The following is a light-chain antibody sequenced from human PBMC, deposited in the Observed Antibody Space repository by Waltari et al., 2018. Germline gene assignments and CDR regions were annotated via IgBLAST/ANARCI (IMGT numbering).Light chain of an antibody. J-gene: IGKJ2*01. CDR3: MQALQTPYT. Sequence: DIVRTQSPLSMPVTRGERASTSCRSSQSLLHNNGYNYLDWYLQKPGQSPQLLIYLGSNRASGVPDRFSGSGSGTDFTLKINRVEAEDVGVYYCMQALQTPYTVGQGTKLEI. CDR1: QSLLHNNGYNY. CDR2: LGS. V-gene: IGKV2-28*01.